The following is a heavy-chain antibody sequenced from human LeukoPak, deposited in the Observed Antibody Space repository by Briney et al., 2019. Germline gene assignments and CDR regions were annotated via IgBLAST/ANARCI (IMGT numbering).Heavy chain of an antibody. Sequence: GGSLRLSCAASGFTFSNTWMNWVRQAPGKGLEWVGRIKRIIDGGTTDYAAPVKGRFTVSRDDSKNTLYLQMSSLKTEDTAVYYCTTDLYYMKGFDPWGQGTLVTVSS. CDR2: IKRIIDGGTT. CDR1: GFTFSNTW. D-gene: IGHD3-10*01. CDR3: TTDLYYMKGFDP. J-gene: IGHJ5*02. V-gene: IGHV3-15*01.